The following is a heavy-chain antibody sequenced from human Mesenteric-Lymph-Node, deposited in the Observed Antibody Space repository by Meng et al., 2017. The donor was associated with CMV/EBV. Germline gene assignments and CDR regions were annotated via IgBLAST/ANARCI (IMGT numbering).Heavy chain of an antibody. J-gene: IGHJ4*02. CDR3: ARQWLVRWYFDY. D-gene: IGHD6-19*01. V-gene: IGHV1-18*01. CDR1: CYTFTSYG. Sequence: CKASCYTFTSYGISWVRQAPGQGLEWMGWISAYNGNTNYAQKLQGRVTMTTDTSTSTAYMELRSLRSDDTAVYYCARQWLVRWYFDYWGQGTLVTVSS. CDR2: ISAYNGNT.